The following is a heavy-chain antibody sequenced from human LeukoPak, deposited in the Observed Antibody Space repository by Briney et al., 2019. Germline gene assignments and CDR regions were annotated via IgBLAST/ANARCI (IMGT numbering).Heavy chain of an antibody. Sequence: SETLSLTCIVSGGSISTSAYYWGWIRQPPGEGLQWIGSIYYSGNTYYNSSLKSRVTISVDTSTSQFSLRLSSVTAADTAVYYCARIPSLSKWEPNNNFDYWGQGTLVTVSS. D-gene: IGHD1-26*01. CDR1: GGSISTSAYY. V-gene: IGHV4-39*01. CDR3: ARIPSLSKWEPNNNFDY. CDR2: IYYSGNT. J-gene: IGHJ4*02.